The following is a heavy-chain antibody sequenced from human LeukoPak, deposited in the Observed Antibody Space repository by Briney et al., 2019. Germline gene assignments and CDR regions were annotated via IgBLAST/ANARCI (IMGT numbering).Heavy chain of an antibody. CDR1: GFTFSSTY. D-gene: IGHD2-15*01. Sequence: GGSLRLSCAASGFTFSSTYMSWVRQAPGKGLEWVSVIYSGGNIYYIGSVKGRFTISRDTSKNTLYLQMNSLRAEDTAVYYCASRHCSGGGCYFAGADPFDYWGQGILVTVSS. CDR2: IYSGGNI. CDR3: ASRHCSGGGCYFAGADPFDY. J-gene: IGHJ4*02. V-gene: IGHV3-53*01.